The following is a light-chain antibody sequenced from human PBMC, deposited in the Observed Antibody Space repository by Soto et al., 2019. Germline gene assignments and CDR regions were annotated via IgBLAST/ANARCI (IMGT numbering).Light chain of an antibody. J-gene: IGKJ5*01. V-gene: IGKV3-20*01. CDR2: GAS. Sequence: EIVLTQSPGTLSLPPGERATLSCRPSQSVTSRYLAWYQQKPGQAPRLLIYGASNRATGIPERFSGSGSGTDFTLTISSLEPEDFAVYYCQQYGTSPITFGQGRRLEVK. CDR1: QSVTSRY. CDR3: QQYGTSPIT.